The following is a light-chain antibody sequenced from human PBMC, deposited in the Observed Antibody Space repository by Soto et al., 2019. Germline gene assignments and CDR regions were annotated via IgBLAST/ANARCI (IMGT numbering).Light chain of an antibody. CDR1: QSVRTY. Sequence: EIVLTQSPATLSLSPGERATLSCRASQSVRTYLAWYQQKPGQAPRLLIYDASNRATGIPARFSGSGSGTDFTLTISSLEPEEFAVYYCQQRSNWPPYTFGQGTKLEIK. CDR3: QQRSNWPPYT. CDR2: DAS. V-gene: IGKV3-11*01. J-gene: IGKJ2*01.